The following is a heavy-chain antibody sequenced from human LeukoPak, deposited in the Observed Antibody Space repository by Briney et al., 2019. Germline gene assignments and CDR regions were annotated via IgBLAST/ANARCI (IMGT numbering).Heavy chain of an antibody. CDR2: ISSGTGSYI. J-gene: IGHJ4*02. V-gene: IGHV3-21*01. CDR1: GFSFSSYS. D-gene: IGHD1-1*01. CDR3: ARAGISTTGTYGAYFDY. Sequence: GGSLRLSCVASGFSFSSYSMNWVRQAPGKGLEWVSTISSGTGSYIYYADSVRGRFTISRDNAKNSLYLQMNSLRAEDTAVYYCARAGISTTGTYGAYFDYWGQGTLVTVSS.